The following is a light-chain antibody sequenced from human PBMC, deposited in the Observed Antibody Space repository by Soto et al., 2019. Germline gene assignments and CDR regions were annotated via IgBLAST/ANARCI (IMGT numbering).Light chain of an antibody. V-gene: IGLV2-8*01. CDR1: SSDVGGYNY. Sequence: QSVLTQPPSASESPGQSVTISCTGTSSDVGGYNYVSWYQQHPGKAPKLMIYEVSKRPSGVPDRFSGSKSGNTASLTVSGLQAEDDADYYCSSYAGSNNFGVFGTGTKLTVL. CDR2: EVS. J-gene: IGLJ1*01. CDR3: SSYAGSNNFGV.